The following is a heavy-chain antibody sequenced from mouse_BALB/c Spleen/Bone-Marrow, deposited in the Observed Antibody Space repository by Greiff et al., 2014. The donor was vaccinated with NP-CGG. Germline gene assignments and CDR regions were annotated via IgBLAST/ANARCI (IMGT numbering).Heavy chain of an antibody. CDR1: GFNIKDTY. CDR3: AAYYRYLAWFAY. D-gene: IGHD2-14*01. CDR2: IDPANGNT. V-gene: IGHV14-3*02. J-gene: IGHJ3*01. Sequence: EVKLVESGAELVKPGASVKLSCTASGFNIKDTYMHWVKQRPEQGLEWIGRIDPANGNTKYDPKFQGKATITADTSSNTAYLQFSSLTSEDTAVYYCAAYYRYLAWFAYWGQGTLVTVSA.